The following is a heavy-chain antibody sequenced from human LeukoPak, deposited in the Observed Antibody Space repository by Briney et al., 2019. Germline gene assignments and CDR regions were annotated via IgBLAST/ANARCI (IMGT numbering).Heavy chain of an antibody. V-gene: IGHV4-61*02. CDR3: ARKDWYFDL. CDR1: GGSISSGSYY. CDR2: IYTSGST. J-gene: IGHJ2*01. Sequence: TLSLTCTVSGGSISSGSYYWSWIRQPAGKGLEWIGRIYTSGSTNYNPSLKSRVTISVDTSKNQFSLKLSSVTAADTAVYYCARKDWYFDLWGRGTLVTVSS.